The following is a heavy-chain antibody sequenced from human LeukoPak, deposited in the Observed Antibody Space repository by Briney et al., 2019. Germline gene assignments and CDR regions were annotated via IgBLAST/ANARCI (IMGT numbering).Heavy chain of an antibody. CDR2: IYYSGST. Sequence: SETLSLTCTVSGSSISSYYWSWIRQPPGKGLEWIGYIYYSGSTNYNPSLKSRVTISVDTSKNQFSLKLSSVTAADTAVYYCARDLTYDFWSGSLGYWGQGTLVTVSS. CDR3: ARDLTYDFWSGSLGY. D-gene: IGHD3-3*01. CDR1: GSSISSYY. V-gene: IGHV4-59*01. J-gene: IGHJ4*02.